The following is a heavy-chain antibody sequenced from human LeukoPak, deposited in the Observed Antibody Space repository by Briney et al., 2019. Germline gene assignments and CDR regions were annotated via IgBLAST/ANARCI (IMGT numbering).Heavy chain of an antibody. Sequence: GGSLRLSCAASGFTFSSYSMNWVRQAPGKGLEWISYITSGSNTIYYADSVKGRFTISRDNAKNSLYLQMNGLRDEDTAVYYCARATNYGSGLTRNFDYWGQGTLVTVSS. J-gene: IGHJ4*02. CDR2: ITSGSNTI. V-gene: IGHV3-48*02. CDR1: GFTFSSYS. CDR3: ARATNYGSGLTRNFDY. D-gene: IGHD3-10*01.